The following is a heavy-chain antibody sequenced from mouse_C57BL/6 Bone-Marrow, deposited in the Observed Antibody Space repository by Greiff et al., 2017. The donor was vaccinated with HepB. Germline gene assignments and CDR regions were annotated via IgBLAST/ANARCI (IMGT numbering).Heavy chain of an antibody. V-gene: IGHV6-6*01. CDR3: TRSGNYAYYFDY. CDR1: GFTFSDAW. CDR2: IRNKANNHAT. J-gene: IGHJ2*01. Sequence: EVQVVESGGGLVQPGGSMKLSCAASGFTFSDAWMDWVRQSPEKGLEWVAEIRNKANNHATYYAESVKGRFTISRDDSKSSVYLQMNSLRAEDTGIYYCTRSGNYAYYFDYWGQGTTLTVSS. D-gene: IGHD2-1*01.